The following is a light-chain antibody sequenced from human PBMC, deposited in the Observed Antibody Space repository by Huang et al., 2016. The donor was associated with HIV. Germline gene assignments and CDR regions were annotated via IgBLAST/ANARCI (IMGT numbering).Light chain of an antibody. J-gene: IGKJ1*01. CDR1: QNIGSW. Sequence: DIQMTQSPSTLSASVRDRVTITCRASQNIGSWVAWYQQKPGAPPKVVIYGASSLESGVPARFGGSGSGTEFSLSINNLEPDDFAIYYCQQYAAYPWTFGQGTKVEIK. CDR3: QQYAAYPWT. CDR2: GAS. V-gene: IGKV1-5*03.